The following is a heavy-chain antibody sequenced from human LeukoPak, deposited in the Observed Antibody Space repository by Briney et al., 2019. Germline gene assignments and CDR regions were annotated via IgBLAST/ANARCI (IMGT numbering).Heavy chain of an antibody. J-gene: IGHJ4*02. CDR1: GFTFSSYA. CDR2: ISGSGGST. Sequence: PGGSLRLSCAASGFTFSSYAMSWVRQAPGKGLEWVSAISGSGGSTYYADSVKGRFTISRDNSKDTLYLQMNSLRAEDTAVYYCARDTSYGYEYYFDYWGQGTLVTVSS. D-gene: IGHD5-18*01. CDR3: ARDTSYGYEYYFDY. V-gene: IGHV3-23*01.